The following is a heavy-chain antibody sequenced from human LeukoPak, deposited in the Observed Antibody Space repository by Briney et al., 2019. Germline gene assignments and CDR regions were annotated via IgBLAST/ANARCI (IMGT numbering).Heavy chain of an antibody. CDR1: GGSVSSGSYY. J-gene: IGHJ6*02. D-gene: IGHD2-2*01. Sequence: NPSETLSLTCTVSGGSVSSGSYYWSWIRQPPGKGLEWIGYIYYSGSTNYNPSLKSRVTISVDTSKNQFSLNLRSVTAADTAIYYCARDWCSSTSCYSDYYYGIDVWGQGTTVTVSS. V-gene: IGHV4-61*01. CDR2: IYYSGST. CDR3: ARDWCSSTSCYSDYYYGIDV.